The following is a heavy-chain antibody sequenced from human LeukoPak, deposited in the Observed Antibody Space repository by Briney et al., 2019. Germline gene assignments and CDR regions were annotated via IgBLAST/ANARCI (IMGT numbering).Heavy chain of an antibody. Sequence: GGTLRLSCAASGITIRNYGMTWVRQAPGRGLQWVSSINNSGTRTFYEDSVRGRFTISRDNSKNTLYLQMNSLRAEDTAVYYCAKYSSGWYGKDAFDIWGQGTMVTVSS. D-gene: IGHD6-19*01. CDR2: INNSGTRT. J-gene: IGHJ3*02. V-gene: IGHV3-23*05. CDR3: AKYSSGWYGKDAFDI. CDR1: GITIRNYG.